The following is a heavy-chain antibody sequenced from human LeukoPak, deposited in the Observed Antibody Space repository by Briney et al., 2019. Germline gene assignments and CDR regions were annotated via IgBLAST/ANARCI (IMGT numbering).Heavy chain of an antibody. V-gene: IGHV3-23*01. CDR2: ISGSNDNT. Sequence: SGGSLRLSCAASGFTFSSYAMSWVRQAPGKGLEWVSSISGSNDNTYYADSVKDRFTISRDNSKNTLSLQMNSLTAEDTAVYYCAKGRGTTVTSAANYWGQGTLVTVSS. D-gene: IGHD4-17*01. CDR3: AKGRGTTVTSAANY. CDR1: GFTFSSYA. J-gene: IGHJ4*02.